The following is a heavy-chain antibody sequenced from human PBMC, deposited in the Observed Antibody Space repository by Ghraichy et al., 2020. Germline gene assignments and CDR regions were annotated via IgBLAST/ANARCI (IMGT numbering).Heavy chain of an antibody. J-gene: IGHJ6*03. V-gene: IGHV4-34*01. D-gene: IGHD6-19*01. CDR3: AREIAVAGTHYYYYMDV. CDR2: INHSGST. Sequence: SETLSLTCAVYGGSFSGYYWSWIRQPPGKGLEWIGEINHSGSTNYNPSLKSRVTISVDTSKNQFSLKLSSVTAADTAVYYCAREIAVAGTHYYYYMDVWGKGTTVTVSS. CDR1: GGSFSGYY.